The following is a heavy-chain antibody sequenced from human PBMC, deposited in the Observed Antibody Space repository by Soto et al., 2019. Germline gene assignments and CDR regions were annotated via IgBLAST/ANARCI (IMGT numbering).Heavy chain of an antibody. J-gene: IGHJ4*02. D-gene: IGHD3-10*01. Sequence: QVQLVQSGAEVKKPGASVKVSCKASGYTFTSYDINWVRQATGQGLEWMGWMNPNSGNTGYAQKFQGRVTMTRNPSISTAYMELSSLRSEDTAVYYCARGDSYYYGSGSYYNDWGQGTLVTVSS. CDR2: MNPNSGNT. CDR3: ARGDSYYYGSGSYYND. CDR1: GYTFTSYD. V-gene: IGHV1-8*01.